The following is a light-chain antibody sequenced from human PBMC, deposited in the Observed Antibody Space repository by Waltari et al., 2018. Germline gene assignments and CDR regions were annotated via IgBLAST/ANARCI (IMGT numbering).Light chain of an antibody. CDR3: QQRSDWPRT. Sequence: EIVLTQSPATLSLSPGERAPLSCRASQGVSSYLAWYQQRPGQAPRLLLYSAANRATGIPARFSGSGSGTDFTLTISSLEPEDFAVYYCQQRSDWPRTFGQGTKVEIK. V-gene: IGKV3-11*01. J-gene: IGKJ1*01. CDR2: SAA. CDR1: QGVSSY.